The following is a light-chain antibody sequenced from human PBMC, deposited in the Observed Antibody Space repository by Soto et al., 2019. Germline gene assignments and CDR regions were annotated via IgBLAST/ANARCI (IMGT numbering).Light chain of an antibody. CDR1: QSVSSSY. Sequence: EILMTQSPGTLSLSPAERATLSCRASQSVSSSYLAWYQQKPGQAPRLLIYGASTMATGIPARFSGSGSGTEFTLIISSLQSEDSAVYYCQQYNSWLWTFGQGTKVDI. CDR2: GAS. J-gene: IGKJ1*01. CDR3: QQYNSWLWT. V-gene: IGKV3-15*01.